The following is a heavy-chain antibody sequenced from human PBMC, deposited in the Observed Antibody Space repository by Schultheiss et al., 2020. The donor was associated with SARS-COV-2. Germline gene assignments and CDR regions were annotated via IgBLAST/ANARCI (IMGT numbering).Heavy chain of an antibody. Sequence: SETLSLTCAVSGGSISSGGYYWSWIRQPPGKGLEWIGEINHSGSTNYNPSLKSRVTISVDRSKNQFSLKLSSVTAADTAVYYCARDRDFDYWGQGTLVTVSS. CDR3: ARDRDFDY. CDR1: GGSISSGGYY. CDR2: INHSGST. D-gene: IGHD3-10*01. V-gene: IGHV4-30-2*01. J-gene: IGHJ4*02.